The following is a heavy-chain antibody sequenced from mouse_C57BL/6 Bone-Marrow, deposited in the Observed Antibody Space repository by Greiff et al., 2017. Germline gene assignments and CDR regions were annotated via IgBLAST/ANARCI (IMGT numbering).Heavy chain of an antibody. CDR2: ISSGCCYP. V-gene: IGHV5-6*02. CDR1: GFTFSSYG. CDR3: ARREGWFAY. J-gene: IGHJ3*01. Sequence: EVMLVESGGDLVKPGGSLKLSCAASGFTFSSYGMSWVRQTPDQRLEWVATISSGCCYPYYPARVKGRFTISRDNAKNTLYLQMSSLKSEDTAMYYCARREGWFAYWGQGTLVTVSA.